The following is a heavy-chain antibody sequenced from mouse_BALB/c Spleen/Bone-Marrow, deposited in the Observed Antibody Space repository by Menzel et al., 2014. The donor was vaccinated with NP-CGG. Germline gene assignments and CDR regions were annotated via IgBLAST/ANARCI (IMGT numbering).Heavy chain of an antibody. CDR3: ALLLRYYAMDY. V-gene: IGHV14-3*02. D-gene: IGHD1-1*01. Sequence: VQLQQSVAELVKPGASVKLSCTASGFNIKDTYMHWVKQRPEQGLEWIGRIDPANGNTKYDPKFQGKATITADTSSNTAYLQLSSLTSEDTAVYYCALLLRYYAMDYWGQGTSVTGSS. CDR2: IDPANGNT. J-gene: IGHJ4*01. CDR1: GFNIKDTY.